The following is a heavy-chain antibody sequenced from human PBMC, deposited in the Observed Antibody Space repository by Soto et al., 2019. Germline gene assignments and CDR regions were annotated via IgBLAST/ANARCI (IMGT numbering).Heavy chain of an antibody. CDR3: AREGIRSSTSLGVDY. D-gene: IGHD2-2*01. CDR1: GYTFTSYA. V-gene: IGHV1-3*01. Sequence: ASVKVSCKASGYTFTSYAMHWVRQAPGQRLEWMGWINAGNGNTKYSQKFQGRVTITRDTSASTAYMELSSLRSEDTAVYYCAREGIRSSTSLGVDYWGQGTLVTVSS. J-gene: IGHJ4*02. CDR2: INAGNGNT.